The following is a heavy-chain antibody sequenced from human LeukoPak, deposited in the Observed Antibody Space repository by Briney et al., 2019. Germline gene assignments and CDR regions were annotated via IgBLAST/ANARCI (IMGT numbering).Heavy chain of an antibody. CDR1: GGSISSYY. J-gene: IGHJ2*01. V-gene: IGHV4-59*05. D-gene: IGHD3-3*01. Sequence: SETLSLTCTVSGGSISSYYWSWIRQPPGKGLEWIGSIYYSGSTYYNPSLKSRVTISVDTSKNQFSLKLSSVTAADTAVYYCARHGTIFGVVTLWGRGTLVTVSS. CDR2: IYYSGST. CDR3: ARHGTIFGVVTL.